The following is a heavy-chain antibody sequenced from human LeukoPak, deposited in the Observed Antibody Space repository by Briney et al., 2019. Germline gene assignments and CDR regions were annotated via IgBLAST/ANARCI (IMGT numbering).Heavy chain of an antibody. Sequence: GGSLRLSCAAPGFTFYSYAMSWVRQAPGKGLEWVSAISGSGGSTYYADSVKGRFTISRDNSKNTLYLQMNSLRAEDTAVYYCAKGNSGYYLYYFDYWGQGTLVTVSS. D-gene: IGHD3-22*01. CDR3: AKGNSGYYLYYFDY. CDR2: ISGSGGST. J-gene: IGHJ4*02. V-gene: IGHV3-23*01. CDR1: GFTFYSYA.